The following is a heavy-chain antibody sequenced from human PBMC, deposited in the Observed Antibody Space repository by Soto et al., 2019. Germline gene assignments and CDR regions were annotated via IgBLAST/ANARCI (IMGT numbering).Heavy chain of an antibody. CDR3: ARERTSKGGMDV. Sequence: PGGSLRLSCAASGFNFGIYWMSWVRQAPGKGLEWVSRIISGGSRVTYADSVKGRFTISRDNAKNTLYLEMDSLRAEDSGVYYCARERTSKGGMDVWGQGTTVTV. CDR1: GFNFGIYW. V-gene: IGHV3-74*01. CDR2: IISGGSRV. J-gene: IGHJ6*02.